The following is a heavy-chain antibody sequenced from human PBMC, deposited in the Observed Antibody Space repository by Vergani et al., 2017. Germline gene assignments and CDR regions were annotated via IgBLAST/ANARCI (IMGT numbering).Heavy chain of an antibody. V-gene: IGHV7-4-1*02. CDR3: ARGGHYYGSGSYYKGAGYYYYGMDV. CDR1: GYTFTSYA. J-gene: IGHJ6*02. CDR2: INTNTGNP. D-gene: IGHD3-10*01. Sequence: QVQLVQSGSELKKPGASVKVSCKASGYTFTSYAMNWVRQAPGQGLEWMGWINTNTGNPTYAQGFTGRFVFSLDTSVSTAYLQISSLKAEDTAVYYCARGGHYYGSGSYYKGAGYYYYGMDVWGQXP.